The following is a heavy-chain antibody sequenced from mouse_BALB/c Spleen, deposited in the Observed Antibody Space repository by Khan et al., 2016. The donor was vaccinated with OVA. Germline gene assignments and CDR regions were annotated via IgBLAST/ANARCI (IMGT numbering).Heavy chain of an antibody. J-gene: IGHJ4*01. D-gene: IGHD2-3*01. CDR3: ARWFDGYSSLYAMDY. CDR2: IWSDGST. Sequence: VQLKQSGPGLVAPSQSLSITCTVPGFSLTNYGVHWVRQPPGKGLEWLVVIWSDGSTNYNSVLKSRLSISKDNSKSQVFLKMNSLQTDDTAIYYCARWFDGYSSLYAMDYWGQGTSVTVSS. CDR1: GFSLTNYG. V-gene: IGHV2-6*02.